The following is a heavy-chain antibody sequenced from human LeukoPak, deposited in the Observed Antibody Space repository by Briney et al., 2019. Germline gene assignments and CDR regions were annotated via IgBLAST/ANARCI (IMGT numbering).Heavy chain of an antibody. CDR2: IIPIFGTA. V-gene: IGHV1-69*01. Sequence: SVKVSCKASGGTFSSYAISWVRQAPGQGLEWMGGIIPIFGTANYAQKFQGRVTITADESTSTAYMELSSLRSEDTAVYYCAKLGSSTSCYRPACAFDIWGQGTMVTVSS. CDR1: GGTFSSYA. J-gene: IGHJ3*02. D-gene: IGHD2-2*01. CDR3: AKLGSSTSCYRPACAFDI.